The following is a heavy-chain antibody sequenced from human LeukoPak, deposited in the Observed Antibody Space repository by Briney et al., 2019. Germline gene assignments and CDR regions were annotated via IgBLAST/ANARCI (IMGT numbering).Heavy chain of an antibody. V-gene: IGHV4-38-2*02. J-gene: IGHJ4*02. Sequence: SQTLSLTCTVSGYSISSGYYWGWIRQPPGKGLEWIGSIYHSGSTYYNPSLKSRVTISVDTSKNQFSLKLSSVTAADTAVYYCARPNYGGIPYYFDYWGQGTLVTVSS. D-gene: IGHD4-23*01. CDR3: ARPNYGGIPYYFDY. CDR2: IYHSGST. CDR1: GYSISSGYY.